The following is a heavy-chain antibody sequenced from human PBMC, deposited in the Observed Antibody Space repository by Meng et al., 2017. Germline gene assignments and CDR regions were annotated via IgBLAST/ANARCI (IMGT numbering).Heavy chain of an antibody. V-gene: IGHV4-34*01. D-gene: IGHD5-18*01. Sequence: QGQLQQWGAGFLKPSATLSLTCAVYGGSFSGYYWSWIRQPPGKGLEWIGEINHSGSTNYNPSLKSRVTISVDMSKNQFSLKLSSVTAADTAVYYCAADPLRGYSYLGYWGQGTLVTVSS. CDR2: INHSGST. CDR3: AADPLRGYSYLGY. CDR1: GGSFSGYY. J-gene: IGHJ4*02.